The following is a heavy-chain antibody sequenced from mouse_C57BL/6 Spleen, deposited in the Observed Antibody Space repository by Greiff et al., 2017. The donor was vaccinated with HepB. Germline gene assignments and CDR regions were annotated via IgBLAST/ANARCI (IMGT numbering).Heavy chain of an antibody. J-gene: IGHJ2*01. Sequence: EVHLVESGAELVRPGASVKLSCTASGFNIKDYYMHWVKQRPEQGLEWIGRIDPEDGDTEYAPKFQGKATMTADTSSNTAYLQLSSLTSEDTAVYYCTYYYGLEAYYFDYWGQGTTLTVSS. V-gene: IGHV14-1*01. CDR1: GFNIKDYY. D-gene: IGHD1-1*01. CDR3: TYYYGLEAYYFDY. CDR2: IDPEDGDT.